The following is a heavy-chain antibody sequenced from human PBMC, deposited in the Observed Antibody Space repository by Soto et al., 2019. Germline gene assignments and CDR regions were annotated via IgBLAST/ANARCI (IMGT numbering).Heavy chain of an antibody. J-gene: IGHJ4*02. Sequence: QITLKESGPPLVKPTQTLTLTCAFSGFSATSSGVGVAWLRQPPGKALEWLAVIYWDDADQYRPSLEPRLTIIKDTSKHQVVLTMTTMDPAHTGPYYCALLLRGALAYYFDSWGQGTLVTVTS. CDR1: GFSATSSGVG. D-gene: IGHD3-10*01. V-gene: IGHV2-5*02. CDR2: IYWDDAD. CDR3: ALLLRGALAYYFDS.